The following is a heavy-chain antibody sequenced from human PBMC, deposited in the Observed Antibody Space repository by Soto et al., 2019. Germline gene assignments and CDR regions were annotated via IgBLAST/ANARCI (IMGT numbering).Heavy chain of an antibody. CDR3: ARDGWRSNSYYFGMDV. CDR2: ISYDGSNK. D-gene: IGHD2-15*01. V-gene: IGHV3-30-3*01. J-gene: IGHJ6*02. Sequence: QVQLVESGGGVVQPGRSLRISCAASGFTFSSYAMHWVRQAPGKGLEWVAVISYDGSNKYYADSVKGRFTISRDNSKNTLYLQMNSLRDEDTAVYYCARDGWRSNSYYFGMDVGGQGTTVTVSS. CDR1: GFTFSSYA.